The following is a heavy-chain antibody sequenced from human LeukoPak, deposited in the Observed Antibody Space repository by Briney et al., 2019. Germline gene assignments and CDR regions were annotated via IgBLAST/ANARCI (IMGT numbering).Heavy chain of an antibody. CDR2: INHSGST. J-gene: IGHJ5*02. CDR1: GGSFSGYY. V-gene: IGHV4-34*01. Sequence: MTSETLSLTCAVYGGSFSGYYWSWIRQPPGKGLEWIGEINHSGSTNYNPSLKSRVTISVDTSKNQFSLKLSSVTAADTAVYYCARGPGIVVVAAAPYNWFDPWGQGTLVTVSS. CDR3: ARGPGIVVVAAAPYNWFDP. D-gene: IGHD2-2*01.